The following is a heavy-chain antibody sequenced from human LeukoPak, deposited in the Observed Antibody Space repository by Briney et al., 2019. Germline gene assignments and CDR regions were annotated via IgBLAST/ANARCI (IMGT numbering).Heavy chain of an antibody. CDR1: GYNFTNYW. CDR2: IYPGDSET. Sequence: HGESLKISGKVSGYNFTNYWIGWVRQLPGKGLEWMGIIYPGDSETIYSPSCQGQITISANKSINTAYLRWPSLRPSDTALNSFGRFGYLNGWGPEYYWGQGNPVTVSS. J-gene: IGHJ4*02. D-gene: IGHD6-19*01. V-gene: IGHV5-51*01. CDR3: GRFGYLNGWGPEYY.